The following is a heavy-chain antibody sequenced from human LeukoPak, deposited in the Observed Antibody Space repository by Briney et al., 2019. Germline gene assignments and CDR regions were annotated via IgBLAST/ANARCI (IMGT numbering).Heavy chain of an antibody. J-gene: IGHJ4*02. CDR3: AKEGRSSSWNYFDY. CDR2: ISGSGGST. CDR1: GFSFSTYA. V-gene: IGHV3-23*01. D-gene: IGHD6-13*01. Sequence: GGSLRLSCAASGFSFSTYAMSWVRQAPGKGLEWVSDISGSGGSTYYADSVKGRFTISRDNSKNTLYLQMNSLRAEDTAVYYCAKEGRSSSWNYFDYWGQGTLVTVSS.